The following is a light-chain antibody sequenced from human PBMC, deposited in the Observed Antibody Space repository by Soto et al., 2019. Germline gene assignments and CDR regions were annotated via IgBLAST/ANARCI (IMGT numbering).Light chain of an antibody. CDR3: MHHTHWHWT. Sequence: DVVMTQSPLSLPVTLGQPASISCRSSQSLVYSDGNTYLHWFQQRPGQSPRRLIHKVSIRDSGVPERSSWSGSWCDLTLKISRVEPEDVGVYYCMHHTHWHWTLGQGAKVDIK. J-gene: IGKJ1*01. CDR1: QSLVYSDGNTY. CDR2: KVS. V-gene: IGKV2-30*01.